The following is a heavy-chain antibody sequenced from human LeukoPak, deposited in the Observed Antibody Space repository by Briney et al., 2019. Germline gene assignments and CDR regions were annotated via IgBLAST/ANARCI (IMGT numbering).Heavy chain of an antibody. CDR2: IRYDGSNK. V-gene: IGHV3-30*02. Sequence: PGGSLRLSCAASGFTFSTYGMLWARQAPGQGPEWVALIRYDGSNKYYADSVKGRFTISRDNSKNTLNLQMNSLRVEDTAMYYCAKAGTQQWLLFVGVYWGQGALVTVSS. D-gene: IGHD6-19*01. CDR3: AKAGTQQWLLFVGVY. J-gene: IGHJ4*02. CDR1: GFTFSTYG.